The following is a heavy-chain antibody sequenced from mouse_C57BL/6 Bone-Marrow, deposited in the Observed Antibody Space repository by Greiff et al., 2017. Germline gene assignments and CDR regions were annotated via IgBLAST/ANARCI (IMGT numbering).Heavy chain of an antibody. D-gene: IGHD3-3*01. CDR3: AREYSYGAWVAY. CDR2: IDPSDSYS. V-gene: IGHV1-50*01. J-gene: IGHJ3*01. Sequence: QVQLQQPGAELVQPGASVKLSCKASGYTFTSYWMQWVKQRPGQGLEWIGEIDPSDSYSNSNQKFKGKATLTVDTSSSTAYMQLSSLTSEDSAVYYCAREYSYGAWVAYWGQGTLVTVSA. CDR1: GYTFTSYW.